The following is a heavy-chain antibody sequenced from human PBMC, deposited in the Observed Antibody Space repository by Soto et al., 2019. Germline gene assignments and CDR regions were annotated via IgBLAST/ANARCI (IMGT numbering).Heavy chain of an antibody. V-gene: IGHV3-9*01. Sequence: GGSLRLSCAASGFTFDSFAMQWIRQVPGKGLEWVSSISWNIATIAYADSVKGRFTISRDNANNVVYLQMNSLRAEDTAFYYCAKGDTRDSSGQGTPVTVSS. J-gene: IGHJ4*02. CDR2: ISWNIATI. CDR1: GFTFDSFA. D-gene: IGHD5-18*01. CDR3: AKGDTRDS.